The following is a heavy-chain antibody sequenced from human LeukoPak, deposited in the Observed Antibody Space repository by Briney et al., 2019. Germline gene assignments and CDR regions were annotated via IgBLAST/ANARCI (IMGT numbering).Heavy chain of an antibody. CDR2: INAGNGNT. Sequence: ASVKVSCEASGYTFTSYAMHWVRQAPGQRLEWMGWINAGNGNTKYSQKFQGRVTITRDTSASTAYMELSSLRSEDTAVYYCAVGIAAAGTTYYFDYWGQGTLVTVSS. CDR1: GYTFTSYA. D-gene: IGHD6-13*01. CDR3: AVGIAAAGTTYYFDY. J-gene: IGHJ4*02. V-gene: IGHV1-3*01.